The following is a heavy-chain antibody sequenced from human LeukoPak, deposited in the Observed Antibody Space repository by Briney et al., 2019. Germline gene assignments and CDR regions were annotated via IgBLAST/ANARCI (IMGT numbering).Heavy chain of an antibody. CDR3: ARHSLAYCSGGSCDGVDY. CDR1: GGSISSSGYY. D-gene: IGHD2-15*01. Sequence: SETLSLTCTVSGGSISSSGYYWGWIRQPPGKGLEWIGSIYYSGSTYYNPSLKSRVTISVDTSKNQFSLKLSSVTAADTAVYYCARHSLAYCSGGSCDGVDYWGQGTLVTVSS. CDR2: IYYSGST. V-gene: IGHV4-39*01. J-gene: IGHJ4*02.